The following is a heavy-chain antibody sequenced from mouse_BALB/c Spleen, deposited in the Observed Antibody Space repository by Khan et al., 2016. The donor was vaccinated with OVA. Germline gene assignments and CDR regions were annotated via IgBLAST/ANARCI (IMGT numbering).Heavy chain of an antibody. Sequence: VQLQESGPGLVAPSQSLSITCTISGFSLNNYGVHWVRQPPGKGLEWLVVIWSDGSTAYTSALNSRLSISKDNSKSQFFLKMNSLQTDDTAMYYCARQPYYHYYIMDYWGQGTSVTVSS. J-gene: IGHJ4*01. CDR3: ARQPYYHYYIMDY. CDR2: IWSDGST. D-gene: IGHD2-10*01. V-gene: IGHV2-6-1*01. CDR1: GFSLNNYG.